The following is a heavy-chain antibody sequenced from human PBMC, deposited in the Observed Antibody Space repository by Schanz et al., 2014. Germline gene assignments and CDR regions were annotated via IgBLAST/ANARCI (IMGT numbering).Heavy chain of an antibody. Sequence: VQLVESGGGLVKSGGSLRLSCAASGFIFSNSWMSWVRQAPGKGLEWVANIKQDGSEKYYVDSVKGRFTISRDNAKNSLYLQMNSLTAEDTAVYYCARGVRIDYWGQGTLVTVSS. CDR3: ARGVRIDY. CDR2: IKQDGSEK. D-gene: IGHD3-3*01. CDR1: GFIFSNSW. V-gene: IGHV3-7*01. J-gene: IGHJ4*02.